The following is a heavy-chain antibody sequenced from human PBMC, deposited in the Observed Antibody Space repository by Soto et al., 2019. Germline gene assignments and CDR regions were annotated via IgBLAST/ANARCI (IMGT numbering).Heavy chain of an antibody. CDR3: AKKMGRIAVAGNHDAFDI. V-gene: IGHV4-34*01. D-gene: IGHD6-19*01. Sequence: SLTLSLPCAVEWGSCSGHYCLRIRQHPGKGLEWIGEINHSGSTNYNPSLKSRVTISVDTSKNQFSLKLSSVTAADTAAYYCAKKMGRIAVAGNHDAFDISGQGTMVTVSS. CDR2: INHSGST. CDR1: WGSCSGHY. J-gene: IGHJ3*02.